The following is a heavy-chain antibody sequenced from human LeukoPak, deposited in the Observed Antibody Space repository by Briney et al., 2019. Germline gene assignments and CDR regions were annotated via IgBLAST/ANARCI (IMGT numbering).Heavy chain of an antibody. CDR3: ARAGEYSYGAPFDY. V-gene: IGHV4-4*07. CDR1: GGSISSYY. CDR2: IYTSGST. J-gene: IGHJ4*02. D-gene: IGHD5-18*01. Sequence: NSSETLSLTCTVSGGSISSYYWSWIRQPAGKGLEWIGRIYTSGSTNYNPSLKSRVTMSVDTSKNQFSLKLSPVTAADTAVYYCARAGEYSYGAPFDYWGQGTLVTVSS.